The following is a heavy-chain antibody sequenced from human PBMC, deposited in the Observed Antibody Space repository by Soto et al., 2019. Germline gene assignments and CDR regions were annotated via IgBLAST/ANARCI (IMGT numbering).Heavy chain of an antibody. V-gene: IGHV1-69*09. J-gene: IGHJ4*02. D-gene: IGHD2-2*01. CDR1: GGTFVRHV. CDR3: ATPACAATWCSPAHNLDH. Sequence: QVQLVQSGAEVKKPESSVKVSCKTSGGTFVRHVISWVRQAPGQGPEWMGKINPLSGISNYAQKFQDRVTFPADTDSSTAYMELSRLRSDDTAVYYCATPACAATWCSPAHNLDHWGQGTLVTVSS. CDR2: INPLSGIS.